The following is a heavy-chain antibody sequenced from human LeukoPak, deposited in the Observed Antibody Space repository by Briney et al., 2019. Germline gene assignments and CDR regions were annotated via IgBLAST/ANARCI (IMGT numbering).Heavy chain of an antibody. J-gene: IGHJ4*02. CDR2: IYYSGSI. CDR3: ARGRGQLVDY. CDR1: GGSISSYY. D-gene: IGHD6-6*01. V-gene: IGHV4-59*01. Sequence: SETLSLTCTVSGGSISSYYWSWIRQPPGKGLEWIGYIYYSGSINYNPSLKSRVTISVDTSKNQFSLKLSSVTAADTAVYYCARGRGQLVDYWGQGTLVTVSS.